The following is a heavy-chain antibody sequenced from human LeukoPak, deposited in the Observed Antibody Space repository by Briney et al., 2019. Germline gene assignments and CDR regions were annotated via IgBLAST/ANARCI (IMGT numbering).Heavy chain of an antibody. D-gene: IGHD2-8*01. J-gene: IGHJ6*03. CDR1: GGSMTNNW. CDR3: AGNGDYYMDV. Sequence: NPSETLSLTCPVSGGSMTNNWWSWVRQPPGKGLEWIGEILHSGYTNYNPSLKSRVTISVDKSNNQFSLRLNSVAAADTAVYYCAGNGDYYMDVWGKGTTVTVSS. CDR2: ILHSGYT. V-gene: IGHV4-4*02.